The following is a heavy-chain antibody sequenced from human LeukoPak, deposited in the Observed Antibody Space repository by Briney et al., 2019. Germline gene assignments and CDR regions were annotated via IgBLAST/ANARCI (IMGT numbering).Heavy chain of an antibody. Sequence: PSETLSLTCTVPGGSISSSSYYWGWIRQPPGKGLEWIGCIYYSGSTYYNPSLKSRVTISVDTSKNQFSLKLSSVTAADTAVYYCASYNGRRDGYNFGYWGQGTLVTVSS. D-gene: IGHD5-24*01. CDR3: ASYNGRRDGYNFGY. CDR1: GGSISSSSYY. CDR2: IYYSGST. V-gene: IGHV4-39*01. J-gene: IGHJ4*02.